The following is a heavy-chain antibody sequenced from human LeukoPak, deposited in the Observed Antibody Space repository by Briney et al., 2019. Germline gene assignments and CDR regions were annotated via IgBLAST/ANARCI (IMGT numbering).Heavy chain of an antibody. D-gene: IGHD3-9*01. J-gene: IGHJ5*02. V-gene: IGHV4-34*01. CDR1: GGSFSGYY. CDR3: ARNGNRLRYFDWLLRQSNWFDP. Sequence: SETLSLTCAVYGGSFSGYYWSWIRQPPGKGLEWMGEINHSGSTNYNPSLKSRVTISVDTSKNQFSLKLSSVTAADTAVYYCARNGNRLRYFDWLLRQSNWFDPWGQGTLVTVSS. CDR2: INHSGST.